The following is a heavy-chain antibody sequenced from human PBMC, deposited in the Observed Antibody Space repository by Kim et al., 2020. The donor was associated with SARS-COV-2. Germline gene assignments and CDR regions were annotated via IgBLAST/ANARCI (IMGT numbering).Heavy chain of an antibody. D-gene: IGHD3-10*01. J-gene: IGHJ6*02. Sequence: SVKVSCKASGGTFSSYAISWVRQAPGQGLEWMGGIIPIFGTANYAQKFQGRVTITADESTSTAYMELSSLRSEDTAVYYCASRLYYGSGNYYYYGMDVWGQGTTVTVSS. V-gene: IGHV1-69*13. CDR3: ASRLYYGSGNYYYYGMDV. CDR2: IIPIFGTA. CDR1: GGTFSSYA.